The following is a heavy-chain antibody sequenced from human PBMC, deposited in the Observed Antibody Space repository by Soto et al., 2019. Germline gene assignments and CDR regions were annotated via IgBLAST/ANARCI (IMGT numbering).Heavy chain of an antibody. J-gene: IGHJ6*02. V-gene: IGHV1-69*13. D-gene: IGHD3-3*01. CDR1: GGTFSSYA. CDR3: ARCYDFWSGYYNHYYYGMDV. CDR2: IIPIFGTA. Sequence: ASVKVSCKASGGTFSSYAISWVRQAPGQGLEWMGGIIPIFGTANYAQKFQGRVTITADESTSTAYMELSSLRSEDTAVYYCARCYDFWSGYYNHYYYGMDVWGQGTTVTVSS.